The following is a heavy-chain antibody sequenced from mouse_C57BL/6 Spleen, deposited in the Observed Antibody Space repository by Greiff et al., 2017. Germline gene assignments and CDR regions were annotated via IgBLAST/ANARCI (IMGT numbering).Heavy chain of an antibody. CDR3: ARSVVSRGYFDV. CDR1: GYTFTSYW. J-gene: IGHJ1*03. Sequence: QVQLKQPGAELVRPGSSVKLSCKASGYTFTSYWMDWVKQRPGQGLEWIGNIYPSDSETHYNQKFKDKATLTVDKSSSTAYMQLSSLTSEDSAVYYCARSVVSRGYFDVWGTGTTVTVSS. V-gene: IGHV1-61*01. CDR2: IYPSDSET.